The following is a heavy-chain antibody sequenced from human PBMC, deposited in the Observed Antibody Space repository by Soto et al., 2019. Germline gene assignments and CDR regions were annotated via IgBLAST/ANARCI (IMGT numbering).Heavy chain of an antibody. J-gene: IGHJ4*02. D-gene: IGHD6-6*01. Sequence: GGSLRLSCAASGFTFSSYAMSWVRQAPGKGLEWVSAISGSGGSTYYADSVKGRFTISRDNSKNTLYLQMNSLRAEDTAVYYCAKDAGSLIAARRGLFDYWGQGTLVTVSS. CDR2: ISGSGGST. V-gene: IGHV3-23*01. CDR1: GFTFSSYA. CDR3: AKDAGSLIAARRGLFDY.